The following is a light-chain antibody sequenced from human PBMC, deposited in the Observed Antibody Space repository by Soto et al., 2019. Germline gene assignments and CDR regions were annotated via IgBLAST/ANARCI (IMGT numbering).Light chain of an antibody. V-gene: IGKV3-20*01. Sequence: EIVLTSSQGTLSLSPGESSTLSCRASQSVSNNYLAWYQQKPGQAPRLLIYGASNRATGIPDRFSGSGSGTDFTLTISRLEPDDFAVYYCKQYGSSGTFGQGTKVDIK. CDR3: KQYGSSGT. J-gene: IGKJ1*01. CDR1: QSVSNNY. CDR2: GAS.